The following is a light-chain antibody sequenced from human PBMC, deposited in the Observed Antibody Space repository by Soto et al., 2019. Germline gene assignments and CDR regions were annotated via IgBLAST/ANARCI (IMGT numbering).Light chain of an antibody. V-gene: IGKV3-11*01. J-gene: IGKJ2*01. Sequence: EIVLTQSPDTLSLSPGEGATLSCRASHDVSVSLVWYRQRPGQSPRLLIHDASNRATGISARFSGSGSGTDFHLTIGSLEPEESALYYCQQRASWPYTSGQGTKVEIK. CDR2: DAS. CDR1: HDVSVS. CDR3: QQRASWPYT.